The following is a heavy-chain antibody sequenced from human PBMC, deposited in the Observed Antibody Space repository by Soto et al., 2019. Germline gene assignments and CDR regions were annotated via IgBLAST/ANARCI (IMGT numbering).Heavy chain of an antibody. V-gene: IGHV1-69*13. J-gene: IGHJ6*02. CDR2: ITPIFGTA. CDR3: ARDGGEMATIGYYYGMDV. Sequence: AASVKVSCKASGGTFSSYAISWVRQAPGQGLEWMGGITPIFGTANYAQKFQGRVTITADESTSTAYMELSSLRSEDTAVYYCARDGGEMATIGYYYGMDVWGQGTTVTVSS. D-gene: IGHD5-12*01. CDR1: GGTFSSYA.